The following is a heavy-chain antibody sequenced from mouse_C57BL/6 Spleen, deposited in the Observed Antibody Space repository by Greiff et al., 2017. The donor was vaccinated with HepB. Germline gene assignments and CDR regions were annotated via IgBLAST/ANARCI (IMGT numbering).Heavy chain of an antibody. J-gene: IGHJ3*01. D-gene: IGHD3-2*02. V-gene: IGHV1-75*01. Sequence: QVQLQQSGPELVKPGASVKISCKASGYTFTDYYINWVKQRPGQGLEWIGWIFPGSGSTYYNEKFKGKATLTVDKSSSTAYMLLSSLTSEDSAVYFCARYEGTAQALAWFAYWGQGTLVTVSA. CDR2: IFPGSGST. CDR1: GYTFTDYY. CDR3: ARYEGTAQALAWFAY.